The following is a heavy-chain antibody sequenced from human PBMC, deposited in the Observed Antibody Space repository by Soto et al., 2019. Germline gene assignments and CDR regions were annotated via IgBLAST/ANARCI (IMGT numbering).Heavy chain of an antibody. J-gene: IGHJ6*02. CDR2: IIPLHNTS. CDR1: GGAFTNYS. V-gene: IGHV1-69*06. Sequence: QVQLLQSGAEVKKPGSSVKVSCKVSGGAFTNYSLNWVRYAPGQGLEWLGGIIPLHNTSNYSLKLLGRGSVTADISSNTVYMHLSGLTSDDTATYYCAIWSNWNPLYYRGMDVWGQGTTVTVSS. CDR3: AIWSNWNPLYYRGMDV. D-gene: IGHD1-20*01.